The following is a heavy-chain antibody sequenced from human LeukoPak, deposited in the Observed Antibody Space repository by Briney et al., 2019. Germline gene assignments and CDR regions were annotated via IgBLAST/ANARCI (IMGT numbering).Heavy chain of an antibody. Sequence: ASVKVSCKASGYTFTSYDINWVRQATGQGLEWMGWMNPNSGNTGYAQKFQGRVTMTRNTSISTAYMELSSLRSEDTVVYYCARSQKYSYGIDWDYWGQGTLVTVSS. CDR2: MNPNSGNT. V-gene: IGHV1-8*01. D-gene: IGHD5-18*01. CDR3: ARSQKYSYGIDWDY. J-gene: IGHJ4*02. CDR1: GYTFTSYD.